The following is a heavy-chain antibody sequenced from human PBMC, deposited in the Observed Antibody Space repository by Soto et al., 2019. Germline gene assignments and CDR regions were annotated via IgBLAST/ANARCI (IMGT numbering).Heavy chain of an antibody. Sequence: SETLSLTCTVSGGFISNGDYHWSWIRQPPGKGLAWIGYTYPSGSTYYNASLRSRVNISIDAYKNQFSLKLNSVTAADTAVYYCAREGGYDSPPGCWGQGTMVTVSS. CDR1: GGFISNGDYH. V-gene: IGHV4-30-4*01. CDR3: AREGGYDSPPGC. J-gene: IGHJ4*02. D-gene: IGHD5-12*01. CDR2: TYPSGST.